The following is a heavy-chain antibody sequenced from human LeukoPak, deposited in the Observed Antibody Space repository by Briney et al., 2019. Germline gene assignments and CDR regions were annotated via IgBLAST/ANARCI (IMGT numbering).Heavy chain of an antibody. Sequence: GASVKVSCKAPGYTFTSYYMHWVRQAPGQGLEWMGIINPSGGSTSYAQKFQGRVTMTRDTSTSTVYMELSSLRSKDTAVYYCARALTGYSSGWYRLLDYWGQGTLVTVSS. J-gene: IGHJ4*02. CDR3: ARALTGYSSGWYRLLDY. CDR1: GYTFTSYY. D-gene: IGHD6-19*01. CDR2: INPSGGST. V-gene: IGHV1-46*01.